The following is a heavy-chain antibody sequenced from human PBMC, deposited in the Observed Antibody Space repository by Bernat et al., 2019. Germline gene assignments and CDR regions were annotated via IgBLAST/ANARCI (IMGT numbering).Heavy chain of an antibody. V-gene: IGHV3-66*01. CDR1: GFTVTSNY. J-gene: IGHJ4*02. CDR3: ARTDYYDSSGPDY. Sequence: EVQVVESGGGLVQPGGSLRLSCAVSGFTVTSNYMTWVRQAPGKGLEWVSLIYSGGKTFYADSVKDRFNISRDDSKNTLYLQMNSLRAEDTAVYYCARTDYYDSSGPDYWGQGTLVTVSS. D-gene: IGHD3-22*01. CDR2: IYSGGKT.